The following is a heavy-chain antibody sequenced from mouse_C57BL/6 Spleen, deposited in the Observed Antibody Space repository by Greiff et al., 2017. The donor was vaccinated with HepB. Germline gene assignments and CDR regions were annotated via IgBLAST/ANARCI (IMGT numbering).Heavy chain of an antibody. CDR1: GYSFTGYY. Sequence: VQLQQSGPELVKPGASVKISCKASGYSFTGYYMNWVKQSPEKSLEWIGEINPSTGGTTYNQKFKAKATLTVDKSSSTAYMQLKSLTSEDSAVYYCARSDYGSSYEWFAYWGQGTLVTVSA. CDR3: ARSDYGSSYEWFAY. V-gene: IGHV1-42*01. CDR2: INPSTGGT. J-gene: IGHJ3*01. D-gene: IGHD1-1*01.